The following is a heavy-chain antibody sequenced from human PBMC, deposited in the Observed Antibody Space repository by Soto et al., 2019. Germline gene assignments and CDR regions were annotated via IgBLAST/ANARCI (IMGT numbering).Heavy chain of an antibody. V-gene: IGHV3-43*01. D-gene: IGHD1-26*01. CDR3: AKVGNIGNYYWFDS. Sequence: EVQLVESGGVVVQPGGSLRLSCAASGFTFDDYTMHWVRQAPGKGLEWVSLFSWDGGSTYYADAVKGRFTISRDNSKNSLYLQMNSLRTEASALYNCAKVGNIGNYYWFDSWGQGTLVTVSS. J-gene: IGHJ5*01. CDR2: FSWDGGST. CDR1: GFTFDDYT.